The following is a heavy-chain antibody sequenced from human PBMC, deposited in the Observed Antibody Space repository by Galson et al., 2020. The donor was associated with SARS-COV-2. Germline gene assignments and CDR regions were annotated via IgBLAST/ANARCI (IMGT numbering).Heavy chain of an antibody. Sequence: SETLSLTCAVSGGSISSGGYSWSWIRQPPGKGLEWIGYIYYSGSTYYNPSLKSRVTISVDTSKNQFSLKLSSVTAADTAVYYCARGTDSHYYYYGMDVWGQGTTVTVSS. CDR3: ARGTDSHYYYYGMDV. V-gene: IGHV4-30-4*07. J-gene: IGHJ6*02. CDR1: GGSISSGGYS. CDR2: IYYSGST. D-gene: IGHD2-15*01.